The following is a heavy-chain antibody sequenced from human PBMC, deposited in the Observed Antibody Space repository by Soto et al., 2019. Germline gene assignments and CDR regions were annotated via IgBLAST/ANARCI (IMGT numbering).Heavy chain of an antibody. J-gene: IGHJ5*02. CDR3: ARVKARNVTGHSNNWFDP. D-gene: IGHD3-9*01. Sequence: LRLSCAASGFTFSSYAMHWVRQAPGKGLEWVAVISYDGSNKYYADSVKGRFTISRDNSKNTLYLQMNSLRAEDTAVYYCARVKARNVTGHSNNWFDPWGQGTLVTVSS. CDR2: ISYDGSNK. V-gene: IGHV3-30-3*01. CDR1: GFTFSSYA.